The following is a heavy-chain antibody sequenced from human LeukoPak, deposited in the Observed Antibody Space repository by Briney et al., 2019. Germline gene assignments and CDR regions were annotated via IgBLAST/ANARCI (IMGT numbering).Heavy chain of an antibody. CDR2: IKQDGSEK. Sequence: GGSLRLSCAASGFTFSNAWMSWVRQAPGKGLEWVANIKQDGSEKYYVDSVKGRFTISRDNAKNSLYLQMNSLRVEDTAVYYCARDWDYWGQGILVTVSS. CDR1: GFTFSNAW. CDR3: ARDWDY. V-gene: IGHV3-7*03. J-gene: IGHJ4*02.